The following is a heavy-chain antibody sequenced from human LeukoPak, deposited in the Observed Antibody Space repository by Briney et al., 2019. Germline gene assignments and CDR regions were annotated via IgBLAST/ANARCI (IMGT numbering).Heavy chain of an antibody. Sequence: GGSLRLSCAASGFTFSSYPMSWVRQAPGKGLEWVSSISGSGDNTYYADSVKGRFTISRDNSKNTLYLQFNRLRDEDTAVYYCAKDYMIWGVNNFEYWGQGTQVTVSS. D-gene: IGHD3-10*01. CDR1: GFTFSSYP. CDR2: ISGSGDNT. V-gene: IGHV3-23*01. CDR3: AKDYMIWGVNNFEY. J-gene: IGHJ4*02.